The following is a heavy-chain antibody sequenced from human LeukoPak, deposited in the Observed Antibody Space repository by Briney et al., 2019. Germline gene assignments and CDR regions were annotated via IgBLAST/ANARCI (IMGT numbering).Heavy chain of an antibody. Sequence: ASVKVSCKASGYTFTGYYMHWVRQAPGQGLEWMGRINPNSGGTNYAQKFQGRVTMTRDTSISTAYMELSRLRSDDTAVYYCARASDPDFWSGYYIPIDWGQGTLVTVSS. CDR2: INPNSGGT. V-gene: IGHV1-2*06. D-gene: IGHD3-3*01. CDR3: ARASDPDFWSGYYIPID. CDR1: GYTFTGYY. J-gene: IGHJ4*02.